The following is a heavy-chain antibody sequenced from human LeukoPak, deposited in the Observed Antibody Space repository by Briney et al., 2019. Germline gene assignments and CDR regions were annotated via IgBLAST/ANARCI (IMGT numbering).Heavy chain of an antibody. V-gene: IGHV4-39*07. Sequence: SETLSLTCTVSGDSITSSSYYWGWIRQPPGKGLEWIGTMYYTGTIYYDPSLKSRVTISVDTSKNQFSLSLSSVTAADTAVYYCARPIRNWGQGTLVIVSS. CDR3: ARPIRN. CDR2: MYYTGTI. CDR1: GDSITSSSYY. J-gene: IGHJ4*02.